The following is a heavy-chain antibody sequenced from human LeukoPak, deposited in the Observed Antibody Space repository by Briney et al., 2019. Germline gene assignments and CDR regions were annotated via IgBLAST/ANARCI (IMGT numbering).Heavy chain of an antibody. Sequence: ASVKVSCKVSGYTLTELSMHWVRQAPGKGLEWRGGFDPEDGETIYAQKFQGRVTMTKDTSTDTAYMELSSLRSEDTAVYYCAAVKTFYYDSSGYYFPLNAFDIWGQGTMVTVSS. CDR3: AAVKTFYYDSSGYYFPLNAFDI. J-gene: IGHJ3*02. V-gene: IGHV1-24*01. CDR1: GYTLTELS. D-gene: IGHD3-22*01. CDR2: FDPEDGET.